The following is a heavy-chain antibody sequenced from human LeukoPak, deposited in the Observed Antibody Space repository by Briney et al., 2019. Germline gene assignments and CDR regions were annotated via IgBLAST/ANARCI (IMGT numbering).Heavy chain of an antibody. J-gene: IGHJ5*02. CDR2: INTDGSST. CDR3: ARGRWYQLTLSERAFTFDP. CDR1: GFTFSSYA. V-gene: IGHV3-74*01. Sequence: GRSLRLSCAASGFTFSSYAMHWVRQAPGKGLVWVSRINTDGSSTSYADSVKGRFTISRDNSKNTLYLQMNSLRAEDTAVYYCARGRWYQLTLSERAFTFDPWGQGTLVTVSS. D-gene: IGHD2-2*01.